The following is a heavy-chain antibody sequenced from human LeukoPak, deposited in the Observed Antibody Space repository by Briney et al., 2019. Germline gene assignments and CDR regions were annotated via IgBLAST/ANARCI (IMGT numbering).Heavy chain of an antibody. CDR1: GYSISSGYY. J-gene: IGHJ4*02. CDR3: ARGGYSYLVDY. D-gene: IGHD5-18*01. CDR2: IYHSGST. V-gene: IGHV4-38-2*01. Sequence: PSETLSLTCAVSGYSISSGYYWGWIRQPPGKGWKWIGSIYHSGSTYYNPSLKSRVTISVDTSKNQFSLKLSSVTAADTAVYYCARGGYSYLVDYWGQGTLVTVSS.